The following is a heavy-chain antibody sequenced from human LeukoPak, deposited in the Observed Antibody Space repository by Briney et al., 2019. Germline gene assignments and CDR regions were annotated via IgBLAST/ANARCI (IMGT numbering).Heavy chain of an antibody. D-gene: IGHD4-17*01. V-gene: IGHV3-7*01. CDR1: GFTYSLFW. CDR2: IKQDGSEK. Sequence: PGGSLRLSCAASGFTYSLFWMSSVRQAPGKGLEWVANIKQDGSEKYYVDSVKGRFTISRDNAERSLYLQMNSLRAEDTAVYYCARGFASGDYGADWGQGTLVTVSS. J-gene: IGHJ4*02. CDR3: ARGFASGDYGAD.